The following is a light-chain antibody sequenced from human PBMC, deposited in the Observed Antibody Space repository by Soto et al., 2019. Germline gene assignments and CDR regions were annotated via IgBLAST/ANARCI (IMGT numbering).Light chain of an antibody. CDR3: HQYGSSPPT. CDR1: QSVSSTY. CDR2: GPS. J-gene: IGKJ5*01. V-gene: IGKV3-20*01. Sequence: EIVLTQSPGTLSLSPGERATLSCRASQSVSSTYLAWYQHKPGQAPRLLIYGPSSRAAGIPDRFSGSGSGTDFTLTTSRLQPADFAVYYCHQYGSSPPTFGQGTRLEIK.